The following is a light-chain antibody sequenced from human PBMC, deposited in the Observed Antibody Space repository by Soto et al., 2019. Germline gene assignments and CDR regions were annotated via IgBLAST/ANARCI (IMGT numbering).Light chain of an antibody. CDR1: QNVSRF. CDR2: DAS. V-gene: IGKV3-11*01. J-gene: IGKJ4*01. Sequence: EIVLTQSPATLSLSPGERATLSCRASQNVSRFLAWYQRRPGQPPRLLIYDASKRASDIPARFSGSGSGTDFTLTIGSLEPEDSAVYYCQQRSNWPPLTFGGGTKLEVK. CDR3: QQRSNWPPLT.